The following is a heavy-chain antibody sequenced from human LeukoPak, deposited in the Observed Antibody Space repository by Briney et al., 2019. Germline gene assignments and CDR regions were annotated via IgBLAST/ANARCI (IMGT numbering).Heavy chain of an antibody. Sequence: SETLSLTCTVSGASIRSYYWSWLRQPPGKGLEWIGYINYSGSTNFNPSLKSRATISMNTSKHHFSLKLSSVTAADTAVYYCARDTRSYDSSGYYFFDFWGQGTLVTVSS. V-gene: IGHV4-59*01. J-gene: IGHJ4*02. D-gene: IGHD3-22*01. CDR3: ARDTRSYDSSGYYFFDF. CDR2: INYSGST. CDR1: GASIRSYY.